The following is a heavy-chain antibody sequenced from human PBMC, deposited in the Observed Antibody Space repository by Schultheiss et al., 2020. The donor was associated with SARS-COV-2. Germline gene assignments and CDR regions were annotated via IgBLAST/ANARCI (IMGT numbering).Heavy chain of an antibody. J-gene: IGHJ4*02. CDR2: IYYSGST. CDR1: GGSISSYY. V-gene: IGHV4-59*05. CDR3: ASRRLIAVAGFDY. D-gene: IGHD6-19*01. Sequence: SETLSLTCTVSGGSISSYYWSWIRQPPGKGLEWIGSIYYSGSTYYNPSLKSRVTISVDTSKNQFSLKLSSVTAADTAVYYCASRRLIAVAGFDYWGQGTLVTVSS.